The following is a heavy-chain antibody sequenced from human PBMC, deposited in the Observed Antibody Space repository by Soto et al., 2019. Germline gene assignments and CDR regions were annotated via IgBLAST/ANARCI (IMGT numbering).Heavy chain of an antibody. Sequence: EVQLVESVGGLVQPGGSLRLSCAASGFTFSSYSMNWVRQAPGKGLEWVSYISSSSSTIYYADSVKGRFTISRDNAKNSLYLQMNSLRAEDTAVYYCARVDYDILTGYYGDYWGQGTLVTVSS. CDR3: ARVDYDILTGYYGDY. CDR1: GFTFSSYS. CDR2: ISSSSSTI. D-gene: IGHD3-9*01. J-gene: IGHJ4*02. V-gene: IGHV3-48*01.